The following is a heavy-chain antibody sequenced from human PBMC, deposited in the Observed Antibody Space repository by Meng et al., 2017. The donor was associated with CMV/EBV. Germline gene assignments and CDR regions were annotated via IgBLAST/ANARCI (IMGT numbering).Heavy chain of an antibody. CDR3: AKVMGIVGATTTYYYFGIDV. D-gene: IGHD1-26*01. CDR1: GFTFSSYA. V-gene: IGHV3-23*03. J-gene: IGHJ6*02. Sequence: GASLKISCAASGFTFSSYAMSWVRPAPGRGLEWVSVIYSGGSSTYYADSVKGRFTISRDNSKNTLYLQTNSLRAEDTAVYYCAKVMGIVGATTTYYYFGIDVWGQGTTVTVSS. CDR2: IYSGGSST.